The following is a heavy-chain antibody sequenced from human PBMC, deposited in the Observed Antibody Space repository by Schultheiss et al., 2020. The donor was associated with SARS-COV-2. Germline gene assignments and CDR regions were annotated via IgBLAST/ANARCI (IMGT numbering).Heavy chain of an antibody. V-gene: IGHV4-4*02. CDR1: GGSVSSSNW. Sequence: SETLSLTCTVSGGSVSSSNWWSWVRQTPGKGLEWIGEINHSGTTNYNPSLKSRVTISVDTSKNQFSLKLSSVTAADTAVYYCARGGSSSSVNYYYYGMDVWGQGTTVTVSS. CDR2: INHSGTT. D-gene: IGHD6-6*01. CDR3: ARGGSSSSVNYYYYGMDV. J-gene: IGHJ6*02.